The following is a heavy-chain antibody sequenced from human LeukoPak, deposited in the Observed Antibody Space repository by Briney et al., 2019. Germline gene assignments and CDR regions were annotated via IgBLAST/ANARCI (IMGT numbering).Heavy chain of an antibody. CDR3: ARGRYCSDGSCHGWLDP. V-gene: IGHV1-8*01. CDR2: MNLNSGNT. Sequence: ASVKVSSKASGYTFTSYDINWVRQATAQGLESMGWMNLNSGNTAYIQKFQGRVTMTRNTSISTAYMELSSLRSEDTAVYYCARGRYCSDGSCHGWLDPWGQGTLVTVSS. D-gene: IGHD2-15*01. CDR1: GYTFTSYD. J-gene: IGHJ5*02.